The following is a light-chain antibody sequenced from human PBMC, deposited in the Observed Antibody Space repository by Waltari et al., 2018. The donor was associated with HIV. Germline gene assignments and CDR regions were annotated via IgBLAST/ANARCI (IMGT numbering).Light chain of an antibody. V-gene: IGKV3-11*01. CDR1: QSVFTY. J-gene: IGKJ4*01. Sequence: EIVLTQSPATPSLSPGERATLSCRASQSVFTYLAWYQQKPGQAPRLLIYDASNRATGIPARFSASGSGTDFTLTISSLEPEDFAVYFCQQRTKWPTFGGGTKVEIK. CDR2: DAS. CDR3: QQRTKWPT.